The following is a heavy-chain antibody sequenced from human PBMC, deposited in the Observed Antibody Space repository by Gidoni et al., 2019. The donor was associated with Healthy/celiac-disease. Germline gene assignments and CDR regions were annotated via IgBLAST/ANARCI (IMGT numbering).Heavy chain of an antibody. CDR2: INHSGST. J-gene: IGHJ4*02. Sequence: QVQLQQWGAGLLKPSETLSLTCAVYGGPFSGDYWSWTRQPPGKGLEWIGEINHSGSTNSNPSLKSRVTISVDTSTTQFSLKLSSVTAAATAVYYCARTYDYVWGSYRLYYFDYWGQGTLVTVSS. CDR1: GGPFSGDY. D-gene: IGHD3-16*02. V-gene: IGHV4-34*01. CDR3: ARTYDYVWGSYRLYYFDY.